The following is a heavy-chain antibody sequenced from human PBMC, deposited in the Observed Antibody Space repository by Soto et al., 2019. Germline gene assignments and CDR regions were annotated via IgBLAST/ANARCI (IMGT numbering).Heavy chain of an antibody. V-gene: IGHV3-23*01. J-gene: IGHJ4*02. CDR1: GFTFSSYS. D-gene: IGHD3-10*01. CDR2: VGGGGDNI. Sequence: QLLESGGGLVQPGGSLRLSCAASGFTFSSYSMNWVRQAPGKGLQWVAIVGGGGDNIFYADSVKGRFTISRDDSQNMVFLQMNSLRPEETAVYFCAKRDSGSGRSPPLINYWGQGTLVTVSS. CDR3: AKRDSGSGRSPPLINY.